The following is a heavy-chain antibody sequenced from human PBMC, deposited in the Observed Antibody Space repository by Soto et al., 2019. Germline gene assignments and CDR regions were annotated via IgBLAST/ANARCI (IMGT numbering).Heavy chain of an antibody. CDR1: GGSISSGGYS. CDR3: AGGPGVARNY. V-gene: IGHV4-30-2*01. D-gene: IGHD5-12*01. CDR2: IYHSGST. Sequence: QLQLPESGSGLVKPSQTLSLTCAVSGGSISSGGYSWSWIRQPPGKGLECIGYIYHSGSTYYNPSLKSRVPISVDRSKNQFSLKLSSVTAADTAVYYCAGGPGVARNYWGKGTLVTVSS. J-gene: IGHJ4*02.